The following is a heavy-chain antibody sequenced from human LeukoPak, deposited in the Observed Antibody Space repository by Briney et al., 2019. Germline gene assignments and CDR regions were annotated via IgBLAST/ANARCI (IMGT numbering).Heavy chain of an antibody. CDR1: GFTFSSYR. CDR3: AKRDIVTTAYYFDY. D-gene: IGHD5-12*01. V-gene: IGHV3-23*01. Sequence: PGGSLRLSCAASGFTFSSYRMNWVRQAPGKGLEWVSGISGSGGSTNHADSVKGRFSISRDNSKNTLYLQMNSLRAEDTAVYYCAKRDIVTTAYYFDYWGQGTLVTVSS. J-gene: IGHJ4*02. CDR2: ISGSGGST.